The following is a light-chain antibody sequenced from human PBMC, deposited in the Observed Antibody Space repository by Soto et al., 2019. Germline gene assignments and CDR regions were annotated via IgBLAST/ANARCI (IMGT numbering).Light chain of an antibody. J-gene: IGLJ2*01. CDR3: QTWDTGARVV. CDR1: SGHSSYA. Sequence: QPVLPQSPSASASLGASVKLTCTLSSGHSSYAIAWHQQQPEKGPRYLMKLSSAGSHSKGDGIPDRFSGSSSGAERYLTISRLQSEDEADYYCQTWDTGARVVFGGGTKLTVL. V-gene: IGLV4-69*01. CDR2: LSSAGSH.